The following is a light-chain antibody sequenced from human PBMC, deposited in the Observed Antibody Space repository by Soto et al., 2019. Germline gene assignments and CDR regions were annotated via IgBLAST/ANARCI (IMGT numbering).Light chain of an antibody. CDR3: SSYTSSSTYV. J-gene: IGLJ1*01. V-gene: IGLV2-14*01. CDR2: DVS. CDR1: SSDVGGYNY. Sequence: QSVLTQPASVSGSPGQSITISCTGTSSDVGGYNYVSWYQQHPGKAPKLMIYDVSNRPSGVSNRFSGSKSGNTASLTISGLQDEDAADYYCSSYTSSSTYVFGTGTKVTVL.